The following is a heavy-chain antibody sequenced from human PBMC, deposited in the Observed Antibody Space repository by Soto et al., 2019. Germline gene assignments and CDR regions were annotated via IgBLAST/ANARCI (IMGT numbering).Heavy chain of an antibody. J-gene: IGHJ4*02. CDR3: ARRHVKLSWKYIDY. CDR2: INHSGST. V-gene: IGHV4-34*01. CDR1: GGSFSGYY. Sequence: QVQLQQWGAGLLKPSETLSLTCAVYGGSFSGYYWSWIRQPPGKGLEWIGEINHSGSTNYNPSLKSRVTISVDKSKNQFSLKLSSVTAADTAVYYCARRHVKLSWKYIDYWGQGTLVTVSS. D-gene: IGHD5-12*01.